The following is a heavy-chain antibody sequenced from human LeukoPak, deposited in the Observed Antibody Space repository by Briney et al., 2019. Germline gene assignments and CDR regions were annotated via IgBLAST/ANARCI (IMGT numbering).Heavy chain of an antibody. V-gene: IGHV1-69*13. D-gene: IGHD3-22*01. Sequence: SVKVSCKASGGTFSSYAISWVRQAPGQGLEWMGGIIPIFGTANYAQKFQGRVTITADESTSTAYMELSSLRSEDTAVYYCARATDYYYDSSGTLDYWGQGTLVTVSS. CDR3: ARATDYYYDSSGTLDY. CDR2: IIPIFGTA. J-gene: IGHJ4*02. CDR1: GGTFSSYA.